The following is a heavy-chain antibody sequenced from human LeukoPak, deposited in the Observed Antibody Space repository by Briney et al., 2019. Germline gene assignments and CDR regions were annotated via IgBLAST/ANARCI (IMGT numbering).Heavy chain of an antibody. CDR1: GGSISGSSYY. D-gene: IGHD3-16*01. Sequence: SETLSLTCTVSGGSISGSSYYWGWIRQPPGKGLEWIGSMHYRGSTYYSPSLKSRVTITVDTAKNQFSLKLSSVTAADTAVYYCVPYTGGQTGYFDYWGQGTLVTVSS. J-gene: IGHJ4*02. CDR3: VPYTGGQTGYFDY. CDR2: MHYRGST. V-gene: IGHV4-39*01.